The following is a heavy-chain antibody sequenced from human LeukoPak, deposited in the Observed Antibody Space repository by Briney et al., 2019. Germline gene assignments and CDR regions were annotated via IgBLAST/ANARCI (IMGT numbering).Heavy chain of an antibody. V-gene: IGHV4-38-2*02. J-gene: IGHJ5*02. CDR3: ARDSGIAAAGTNWFDP. CDR1: GYSISDYY. D-gene: IGHD6-13*01. Sequence: SETLSLTCTVSGYSISDYYWGWIRQPPGKGLEWIGSIYHSERTYYNPSLKSRVTISGDTSRNQFSLKLSSVTAADTAVYYCARDSGIAAAGTNWFDPWGQGTLVTVSS. CDR2: IYHSERT.